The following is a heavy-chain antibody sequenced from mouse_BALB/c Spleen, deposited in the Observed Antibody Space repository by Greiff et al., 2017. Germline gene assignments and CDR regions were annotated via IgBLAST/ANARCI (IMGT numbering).Heavy chain of an antibody. J-gene: IGHJ4*01. Sequence: QVQLKQSGPGLVQPSQSLSITCTVSGFSLTSYGVHWVRQSPGKGLEWLGVIWSGGSTDYNAAFISRLSISKDNSKSQVFFKMNSLQANDTAIYYCASDVGGAIDYWGQGTSVTVSS. CDR1: GFSLTSYG. V-gene: IGHV2-2*02. CDR2: IWSGGST. CDR3: ASDVGGAIDY.